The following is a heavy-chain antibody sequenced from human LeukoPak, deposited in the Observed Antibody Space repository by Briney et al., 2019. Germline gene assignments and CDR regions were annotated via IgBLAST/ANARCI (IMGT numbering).Heavy chain of an antibody. CDR2: ISSSGSTI. D-gene: IGHD2/OR15-2a*01. CDR3: ARDGPRISSTDYYYGMDV. J-gene: IGHJ6*04. Sequence: GGSLRLSCAASGFTFSSYEMNWVRQAPGKGLEWVSYISSSGSTIYYADSVKGRFTISRDNAKNSLYLQVNSLRAEDTAVYYCARDGPRISSTDYYYGMDVWGKGTTVTVSS. V-gene: IGHV3-48*03. CDR1: GFTFSSYE.